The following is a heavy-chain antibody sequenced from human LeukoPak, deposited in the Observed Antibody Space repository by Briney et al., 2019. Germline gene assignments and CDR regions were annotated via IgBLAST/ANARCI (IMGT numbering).Heavy chain of an antibody. D-gene: IGHD2-21*01. J-gene: IGHJ1*01. CDR2: ISTSSSTI. Sequence: GGPLRLSCAASGFTFSTYNMNWVRQAPGKGLEWLSYISTSSSTIYYADSVKGRFTISRDNAKNSLYLQMNSLRDEDTAVYYCVRGGFDSWGQGTLVTVSS. CDR3: VRGGFDS. V-gene: IGHV3-48*02. CDR1: GFTFSTYN.